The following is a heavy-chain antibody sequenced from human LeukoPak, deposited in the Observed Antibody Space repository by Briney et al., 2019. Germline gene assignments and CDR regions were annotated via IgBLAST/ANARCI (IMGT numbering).Heavy chain of an antibody. CDR1: GFTFSTYS. Sequence: PGGSLRLSCAASGFTFSTYSMNWVRQAPGKGLEWVSYISSSTSTIYYADSVKGRFTISRDNAKNSLYLQMNSLRAEDTAVYYCARGAVAGTLDYWGQGTLVTVSS. D-gene: IGHD6-19*01. CDR2: ISSSTSTI. J-gene: IGHJ4*02. V-gene: IGHV3-48*01. CDR3: ARGAVAGTLDY.